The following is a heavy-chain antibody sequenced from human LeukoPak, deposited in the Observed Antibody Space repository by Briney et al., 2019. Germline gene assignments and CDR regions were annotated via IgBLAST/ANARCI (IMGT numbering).Heavy chain of an antibody. Sequence: PSETLSLTCTVSGRPISSSSYYWGWIRPPPGKGLEWMGSIYYSGSTYYNPSLKSRVSISVDTSKIQFSLKLSSVTAADTAVYYCARRNPYYGSGSYCYYYYMDVWGKGTTVTISS. V-gene: IGHV4-39*01. J-gene: IGHJ6*03. CDR2: IYYSGST. CDR3: ARRNPYYGSGSYCYYYYMDV. CDR1: GRPISSSSYY. D-gene: IGHD3-10*01.